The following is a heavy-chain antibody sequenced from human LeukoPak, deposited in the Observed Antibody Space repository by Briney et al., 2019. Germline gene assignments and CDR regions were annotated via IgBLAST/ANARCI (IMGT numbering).Heavy chain of an antibody. CDR3: AGQAGAKDYIDY. J-gene: IGHJ4*02. CDR2: IYYSGST. V-gene: IGHV4-59*08. D-gene: IGHD4/OR15-4a*01. CDR1: GASISSYY. Sequence: SETLSLTCTVSGASISSYYWSWIRQPPGKGLEWIGYIYYSGSTNYNPSLKSRVTISVDTSKNQFSLKLSSVTAADTAVYYCAGQAGAKDYIDYWGQGTLVTVSS.